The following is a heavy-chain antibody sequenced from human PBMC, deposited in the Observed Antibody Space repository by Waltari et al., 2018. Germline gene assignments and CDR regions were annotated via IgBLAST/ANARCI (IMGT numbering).Heavy chain of an antibody. V-gene: IGHV4-38-2*01. CDR3: ARGRYAGFWNDVNAEYFQY. D-gene: IGHD1-1*01. CDR2: IFHSGIA. CDR1: GYSISSDYY. Sequence: QVQLQESGPGLVQPSDTLSLTCAVSGYSISSDYYWGWIRQPPGKGLEWIGNIFHSGIAYYNPSLKGRVTISVDTSKNRFSLELTSVTSAYTAFYYFARGRYAGFWNDVNAEYFQYWGQGTLVTVSS. J-gene: IGHJ1*01.